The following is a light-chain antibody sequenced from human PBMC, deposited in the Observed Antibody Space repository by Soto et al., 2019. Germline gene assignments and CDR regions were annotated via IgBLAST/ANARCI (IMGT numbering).Light chain of an antibody. V-gene: IGKV1-39*01. CDR3: EQTYSTPVT. CDR2: GAF. CDR1: QKINNY. Sequence: DIQMTQSPSSLSASVGDRVTVTCRTSQKINNYLNWYQQKPGKAPKLLIYGAFSVQSGVPLRFSGSGSGTEFTLTISSLQPEDFAIYYCEQTYSTPVTFGQGPRLEVK. J-gene: IGKJ5*01.